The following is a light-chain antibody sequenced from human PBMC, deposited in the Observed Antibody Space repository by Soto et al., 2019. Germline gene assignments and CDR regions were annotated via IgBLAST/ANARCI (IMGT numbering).Light chain of an antibody. V-gene: IGKV1-6*01. CDR3: LQDFNYPWT. Sequence: AIQMTQSPSSLSASVGDRVTITCRASQDIRNDLGWYQQKPGKTPKLLIFPASSLQSGVPSRFSGSGSGTDFTLTISSLQPEDFATYYCLQDFNYPWTFGQGTKVEIE. CDR1: QDIRND. J-gene: IGKJ1*01. CDR2: PAS.